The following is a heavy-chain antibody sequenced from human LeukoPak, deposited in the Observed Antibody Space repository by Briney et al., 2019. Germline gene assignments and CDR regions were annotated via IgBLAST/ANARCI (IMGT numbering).Heavy chain of an antibody. V-gene: IGHV3-53*01. D-gene: IGHD3-22*01. J-gene: IGHJ6*03. CDR1: GFTVSSNY. CDR2: IYSGGST. Sequence: GGSLRLSCAASGFTVSSNYMSWVRQAPGKGLEWVSVIYSGGSTYYADSVKGRFTISRDNSKNTLYLQMNSLRAEDTAVYYCARNGYYYDSSGYYGYDMDVWGKGTTVTVSS. CDR3: ARNGYYYDSSGYYGYDMDV.